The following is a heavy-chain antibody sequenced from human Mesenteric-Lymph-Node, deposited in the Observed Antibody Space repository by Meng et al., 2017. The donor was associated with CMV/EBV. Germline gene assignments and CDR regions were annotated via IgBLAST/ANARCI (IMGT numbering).Heavy chain of an antibody. J-gene: IGHJ6*02. CDR1: GFTFSSYS. D-gene: IGHD3-3*02. CDR2: ISSSSSYI. CDR3: ARDVIFGGGYYYYGMDV. Sequence: GESLKISCAASGFTFSSYSMNWVRQAPGKGLEWVSSISSSSSYIYYADSVKGRFTISRDNSKNTLYLQMNSLRAEDTAVYYCARDVIFGGGYYYYGMDVWGQGTTVTVSS. V-gene: IGHV3-21*04.